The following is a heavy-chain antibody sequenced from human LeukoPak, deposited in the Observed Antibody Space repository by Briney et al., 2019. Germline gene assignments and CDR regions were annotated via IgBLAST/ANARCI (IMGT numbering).Heavy chain of an antibody. J-gene: IGHJ4*02. CDR1: GFTFSSFD. D-gene: IGHD1-26*01. V-gene: IGHV3-48*03. CDR3: ASLLVEPTTYFDY. CDR2: ISSSGSTR. Sequence: PGGSLRLSCVASGFTFSSFDVNWVRQAPGKGLEWVSYISSSGSTRYYADSVKGRFTVSRDNARNSLYLQMDSLRAEDTAVYYCASLLVEPTTYFDYWGQGTLVTVSS.